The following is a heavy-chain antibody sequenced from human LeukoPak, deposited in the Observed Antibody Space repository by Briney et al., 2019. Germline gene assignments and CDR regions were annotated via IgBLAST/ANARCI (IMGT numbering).Heavy chain of an antibody. V-gene: IGHV1-69*04. J-gene: IGHJ4*02. CDR1: GGTFSSYT. CDR3: AREAVGANDAPFDY. CDR2: IIPILGIA. D-gene: IGHD1-26*01. Sequence: ASVKVSCKASGGTFSSYTISWVRQAPGQGLEWMGRIIPILGIANYAQKFQGRVTITADKSTSTAYMEPSSLRSEDTAVYYCAREAVGANDAPFDYWGQGTLVTVSS.